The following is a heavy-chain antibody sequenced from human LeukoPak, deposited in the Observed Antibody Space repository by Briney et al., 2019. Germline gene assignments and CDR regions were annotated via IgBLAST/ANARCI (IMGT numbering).Heavy chain of an antibody. V-gene: IGHV4-39*01. CDR3: ARVHQLLTFDY. Sequence: PSETLSLTCTVSGGSISSSGYYWGWIRQPPGEGLERIGSIHYSGSTYYNPSLKSRVTISVDTSKNQFSLNLRSVTAADTAVYYCARVHQLLTFDYWGQGTTVTVSS. CDR2: IHYSGST. D-gene: IGHD2-2*01. J-gene: IGHJ4*03. CDR1: GGSISSSGYY.